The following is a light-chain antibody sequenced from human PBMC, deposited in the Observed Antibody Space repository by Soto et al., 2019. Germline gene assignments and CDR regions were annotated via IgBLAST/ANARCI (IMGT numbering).Light chain of an antibody. Sequence: EIGRTQAPATLSVSPGERATLFCRASQSVISTLAWYQQKPGQAPRLLIYAASTRATGFPARFSGSGSGTEFTLTISSLQSEDFAVYYCQQYKDWPLPFGGGGKVAIK. CDR2: AAS. CDR1: QSVIST. V-gene: IGKV3-15*01. CDR3: QQYKDWPLP. J-gene: IGKJ4*01.